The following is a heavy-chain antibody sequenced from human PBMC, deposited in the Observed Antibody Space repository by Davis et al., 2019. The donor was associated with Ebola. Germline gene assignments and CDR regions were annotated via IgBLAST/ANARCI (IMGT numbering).Heavy chain of an antibody. CDR2: VHGGNGNT. D-gene: IGHD3-22*01. CDR1: GFTLTNYA. CDR3: ARARSITMIVVVTNDAFDI. V-gene: IGHV1-3*01. Sequence: AASVKVSCKASGFTLTNYAIHWVRQAPGQRLEWMGWVHGGNGNTKYSQKLQGRVTMTTDTSTSTAYMELRSLRSDDTAVYYCARARSITMIVVVTNDAFDIWGQGTMVTVSS. J-gene: IGHJ3*02.